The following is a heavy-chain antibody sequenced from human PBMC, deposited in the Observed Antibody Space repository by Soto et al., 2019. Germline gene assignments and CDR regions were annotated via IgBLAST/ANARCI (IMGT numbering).Heavy chain of an antibody. D-gene: IGHD3-9*01. V-gene: IGHV1-18*01. CDR1: GYNFNYSA. J-gene: IGHJ6*02. CDR2: ISAHNGAT. CDR3: ARGYFDWASGNYYFYKMDV. Sequence: QVQLVQSGAEVKKPGASVKVSCKASGYNFNYSAISWVRQAPGQGLEWMGWISAHNGATKYAHKVQDRLTMATDTSTNTAYMELRNLRSDDTAVYYCARGYFDWASGNYYFYKMDVWGQGTTVTVSS.